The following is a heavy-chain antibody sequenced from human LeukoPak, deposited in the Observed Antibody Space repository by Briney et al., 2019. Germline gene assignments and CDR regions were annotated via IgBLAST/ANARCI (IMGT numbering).Heavy chain of an antibody. CDR2: TNPDSGGT. V-gene: IGHV1-2*02. J-gene: IGHJ4*01. D-gene: IGHD2-2*01. Sequence: ASVKVSCKASVYTFTVYYMHSVRQAPGEGVAWGVCTNPDSGGTNYAETFQGRVTMTRDTSISTAYLELSRLRSDDTAVYYCASGRGYCSSTSCSENNDVIDYWGQGTLVTVSS. CDR3: ASGRGYCSSTSCSENNDVIDY. CDR1: VYTFTVYY.